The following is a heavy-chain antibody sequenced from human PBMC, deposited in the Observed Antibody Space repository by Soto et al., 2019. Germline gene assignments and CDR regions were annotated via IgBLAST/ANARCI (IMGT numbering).Heavy chain of an antibody. CDR2: INAYNGNT. CDR3: AMVDVYVTPSPQDV. CDR1: GGTFSSYA. Sequence: ASVKVSCKASGGTFSSYAISWARQAPGQGLEWMGWINAYNGNTNYAQNLQGRLTLTTDTSTTTAYMELRSLRSNDTAIYYCAMVDVYVTPSPQDVWGQGPTVTVSS. J-gene: IGHJ6*02. D-gene: IGHD3-16*01. V-gene: IGHV1-18*01.